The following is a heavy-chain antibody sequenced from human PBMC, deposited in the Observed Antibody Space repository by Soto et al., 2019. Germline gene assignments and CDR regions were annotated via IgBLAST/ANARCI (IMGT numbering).Heavy chain of an antibody. J-gene: IGHJ4*02. CDR2: SYHSGTT. CDR1: GGSISSSNW. V-gene: IGHV4-4*02. Sequence: SETLSLTCAVSGGSISSSNWWSWVRQPPGKGLEWIGESYHSGTTNYNPSLKSRVTISVDKSKSHFSLQLTSVTAADTAVYYCAARYFDWLSPYFRGQGTLVTVSS. D-gene: IGHD3-9*01. CDR3: AARYFDWLSPYF.